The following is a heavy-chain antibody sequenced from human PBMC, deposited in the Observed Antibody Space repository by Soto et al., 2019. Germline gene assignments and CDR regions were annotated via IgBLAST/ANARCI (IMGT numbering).Heavy chain of an antibody. V-gene: IGHV4-39*01. CDR2: IYYSGST. J-gene: IGHJ5*02. CDR3: ARVQKDRLVDP. Sequence: SETLSLTCTVSGGSISSSSYYWGWIRQPPGKGLEWIGSIYYSGSTYYNPSLKSRVTISVDTSKNQFSLKLSSVTAADTAVYYCARVQKDRLVDPWGQGTLVTVSS. CDR1: GGSISSSSYY.